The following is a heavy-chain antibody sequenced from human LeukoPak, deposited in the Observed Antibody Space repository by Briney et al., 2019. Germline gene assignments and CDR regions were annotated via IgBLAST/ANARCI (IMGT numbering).Heavy chain of an antibody. CDR3: ARGFPFHPRGYSS. D-gene: IGHD3-22*01. CDR1: GGSFSGYY. Sequence: SETLSLTCAVYGGSFSGYYWSWIRQPPGKGLEWIGEINHSGSTNYNPSLRSRVTISVDTSKNQFSLKLSSVTAADTAVYYCARGFPFHPRGYSSWGQGTLVTVSS. J-gene: IGHJ4*02. CDR2: INHSGST. V-gene: IGHV4-34*01.